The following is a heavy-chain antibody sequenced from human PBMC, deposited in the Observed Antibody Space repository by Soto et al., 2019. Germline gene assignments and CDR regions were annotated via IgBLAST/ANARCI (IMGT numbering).Heavy chain of an antibody. CDR3: AEWAGYWSGADCRA. CDR2: ISGSGTIT. Sequence: EVQLLESGGGLVQPGGSLRLSCAASGFPFSSRAMSWVRQAPGKGLEWVSAISGSGTITYYADSVKGRFTISRDTSKNTLYLQMNSLRADDTAVYYCAEWAGYWSGADCRAWGQGTLVTVSS. J-gene: IGHJ5*02. V-gene: IGHV3-23*01. CDR1: GFPFSSRA. D-gene: IGHD2-15*01.